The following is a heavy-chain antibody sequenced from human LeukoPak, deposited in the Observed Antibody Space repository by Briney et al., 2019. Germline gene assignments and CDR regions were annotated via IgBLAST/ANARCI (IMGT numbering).Heavy chain of an antibody. D-gene: IGHD6-6*01. V-gene: IGHV3-21*01. CDR2: ISSSSSYI. Sequence: RGSLRLSCAASGFTFSSYSMNWVRQAPGKGLEWVSSISSSSSYIYYADSVKGRFTISRDNAKNSLYLQMNSLRAEDTAVYYCAREGIAARLVGGWFDPWGQGTLVTVSS. CDR3: AREGIAARLVGGWFDP. CDR1: GFTFSSYS. J-gene: IGHJ5*02.